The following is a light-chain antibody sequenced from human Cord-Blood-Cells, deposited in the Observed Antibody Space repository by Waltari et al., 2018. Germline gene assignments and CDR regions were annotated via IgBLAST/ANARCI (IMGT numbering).Light chain of an antibody. CDR2: EVS. Sequence: QSALTQPPSASGSPGQSVTISCTGTSSDVGGYNYVSWYQQHPGKAPKLMIYEVSKRPSGVPERFSGSKSGNTAALTVSGLHAEDEADYYCSSYAGSNNLYVFGTGTKVTVL. CDR1: SSDVGGYNY. CDR3: SSYAGSNNLYV. V-gene: IGLV2-8*01. J-gene: IGLJ1*01.